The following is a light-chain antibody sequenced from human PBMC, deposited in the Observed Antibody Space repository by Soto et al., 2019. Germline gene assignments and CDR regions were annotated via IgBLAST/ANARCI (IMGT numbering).Light chain of an antibody. CDR3: RHYESSVWT. Sequence: EIVMTQSPAPLSVSSVERATLPRRASQSVGSDLAWYQQKPGQAPRLLIYGASTRAPGIPARFSGSGSGTEFTPAVSRLQSEDIAVYCCRHYESSVWTFGQGTKVDIK. V-gene: IGKV3-15*01. J-gene: IGKJ1*01. CDR1: QSVGSD. CDR2: GAS.